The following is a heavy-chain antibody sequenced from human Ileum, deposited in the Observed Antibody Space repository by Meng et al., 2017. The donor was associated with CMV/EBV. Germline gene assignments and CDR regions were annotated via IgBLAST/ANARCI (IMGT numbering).Heavy chain of an antibody. J-gene: IGHJ4*02. V-gene: IGHV3-53*01. CDR2: LYMGST. D-gene: IGHD3-3*01. Sequence: GESLKISCAVSGLGVSDNYMVWVRQPPGKGLEWVSTLYMGSTHYAASVEGRFFISRDNSKNMVFLQMNSLTTEDTAVYYCAREQIGAWSGYFDYWGQGILVTVSS. CDR3: AREQIGAWSGYFDY. CDR1: GLGVSDNY.